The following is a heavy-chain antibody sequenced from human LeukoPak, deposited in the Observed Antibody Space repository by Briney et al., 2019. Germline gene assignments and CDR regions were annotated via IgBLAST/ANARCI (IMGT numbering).Heavy chain of an antibody. D-gene: IGHD4-17*01. CDR3: ARDNPYGDRLDY. J-gene: IGHJ4*02. Sequence: SQTLSLTCNVSGGSISSGGYYWSWIRQHPGKGLEWVGYIYYSGSTYYNPSLKSRVTISVDTSKNQFSLKLSSVTAADTAVYYCARDNPYGDRLDYWGQGTLVTVSS. CDR1: GGSISSGGYY. V-gene: IGHV4-31*03. CDR2: IYYSGST.